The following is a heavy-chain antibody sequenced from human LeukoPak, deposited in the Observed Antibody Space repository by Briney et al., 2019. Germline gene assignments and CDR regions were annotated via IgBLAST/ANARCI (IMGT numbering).Heavy chain of an antibody. CDR3: AIGYSTHSFDY. CDR2: IIPILGIA. D-gene: IGHD4-11*01. J-gene: IGHJ4*02. Sequence: AASVKVSCKASGGTFSSYANSWVRQAPGQGLEWMGRIIPILGIANYAQKFQGRVTITADKSTSTAYMELSSLRSEDTAVYYCAIGYSTHSFDYWGQGTLVTVSS. V-gene: IGHV1-69*04. CDR1: GGTFSSYA.